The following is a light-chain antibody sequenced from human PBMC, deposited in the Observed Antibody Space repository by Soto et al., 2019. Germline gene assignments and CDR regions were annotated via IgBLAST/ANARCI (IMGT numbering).Light chain of an antibody. Sequence: QSALTQPASVSGSPGQSITISCTGTSSDVGTYDLVSWYKHHPGRAPQLIIYEVTKRPSGVSNRFSGSKSGNTASLTISGLQAADEADYYCCSYAGSSTFVFGTGTKLTVL. CDR3: CSYAGSSTFV. J-gene: IGLJ1*01. V-gene: IGLV2-23*02. CDR2: EVT. CDR1: SSDVGTYDL.